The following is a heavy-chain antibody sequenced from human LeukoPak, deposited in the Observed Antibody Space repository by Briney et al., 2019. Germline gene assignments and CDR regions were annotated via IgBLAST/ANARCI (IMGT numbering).Heavy chain of an antibody. V-gene: IGHV3-30-3*01. CDR2: ISYDGSNK. Sequence: PGGSLRLSCAASGFTFSSYAMHWVRQAPGKGLEWVAVISYDGSNKYYADSVKGRLTISRDNSKNTLYLQMNSLRAEDTAVYYCARELGSYFDYWGQGTLVTVSS. CDR3: ARELGSYFDY. CDR1: GFTFSSYA. J-gene: IGHJ4*02. D-gene: IGHD3-10*01.